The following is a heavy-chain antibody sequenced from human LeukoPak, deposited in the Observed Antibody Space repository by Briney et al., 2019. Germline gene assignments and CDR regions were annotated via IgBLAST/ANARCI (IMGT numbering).Heavy chain of an antibody. CDR2: IYTRGST. V-gene: IGHV4-4*07. D-gene: IGHD4-17*01. CDR3: ARSSLLYGAPRRGYHLDY. Sequence: NPSETLSLTCTVSGGSISIYYWSWIRQPAGKGLEWIGRIYTRGSTNYNPSLKSPVTLSVDTFKNQFSLKLSSVTAADTAVCYCARSSLLYGAPRRGYHLDYWGQGTLVIVSS. CDR1: GGSISIYY. J-gene: IGHJ4*02.